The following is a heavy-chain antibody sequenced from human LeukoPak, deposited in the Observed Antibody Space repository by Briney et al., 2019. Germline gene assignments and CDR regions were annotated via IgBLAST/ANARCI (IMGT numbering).Heavy chain of an antibody. CDR2: IRYDGSNK. CDR1: GFTFSSYA. D-gene: IGHD3-16*02. CDR3: AKDLFVKIPGSDY. Sequence: PGRSLRLSRAASGFTFSSYAMHWVRQAPGKGLEWVAFIRYDGSNKYYADSVKGRFTISRDNSKNTLYLQMNSLRAEDTAVYYCAKDLFVKIPGSDYWGQGTLVTVSS. J-gene: IGHJ4*02. V-gene: IGHV3-30*02.